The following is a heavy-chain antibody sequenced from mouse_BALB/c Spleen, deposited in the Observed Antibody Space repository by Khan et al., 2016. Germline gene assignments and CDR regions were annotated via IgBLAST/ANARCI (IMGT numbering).Heavy chain of an antibody. V-gene: IGHV1-7*01. Sequence: QVQLQQSGAELAKPGASVKMSCKASGYSFTSYWMHWVKQRPGQGLEWIGYIIPNTGYTEHNQKFKDMATLTADKSSTTAHMQLSSLTSEDSAVYYCARGANSFRVFDNWGQGTTLTVSS. CDR3: ARGANSFRVFDN. CDR2: IIPNTGYT. J-gene: IGHJ2*01. CDR1: GYSFTSYW. D-gene: IGHD1-2*01.